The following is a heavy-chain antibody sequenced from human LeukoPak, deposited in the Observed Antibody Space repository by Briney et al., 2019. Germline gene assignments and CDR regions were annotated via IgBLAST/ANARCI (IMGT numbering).Heavy chain of an antibody. CDR3: ARHGYSSSWLPYYFDY. D-gene: IGHD6-13*01. Sequence: GESLKISCKGSGYSFTSYWIGWVRQMPGKGLEWMGIIYPGDSDTRYSPSFQGQVTISADKSISTAYLQWSSLKASDTAMYYCARHGYSSSWLPYYFDYWGQGTVVTVSS. J-gene: IGHJ4*02. CDR2: IYPGDSDT. V-gene: IGHV5-51*01. CDR1: GYSFTSYW.